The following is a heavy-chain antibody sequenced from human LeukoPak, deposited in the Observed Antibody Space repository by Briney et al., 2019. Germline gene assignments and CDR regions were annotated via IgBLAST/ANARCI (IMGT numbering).Heavy chain of an antibody. CDR1: GGSFSGYY. CDR3: ARSLAPGSNDY. CDR2: INHSGST. Sequence: SETLSLTCAVYGGSFSGYYWSWIRQPPGKGLEWIGAINHSGSTNYNPSLKSRVTISVDTSKNQFSLKLSSVTAADTAVYYCARSLAPGSNDYWGQGTLVTVSS. V-gene: IGHV4-34*01. J-gene: IGHJ4*02. D-gene: IGHD3-10*01.